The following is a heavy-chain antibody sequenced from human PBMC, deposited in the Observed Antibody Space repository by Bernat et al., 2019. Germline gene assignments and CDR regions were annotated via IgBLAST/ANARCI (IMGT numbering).Heavy chain of an antibody. V-gene: IGHV3-11*05. CDR2: ISSSTTYT. D-gene: IGHD2-15*01. CDR1: GFTFSDYY. Sequence: QVQLVESGGGLVTPGGSLRLSCAASGFTFSDYYMSWIRQAPGKGLQWVSDISSSTTYTNHADSVKGRFTISRDNAKNSLYLQMNSLRAEDTAVYYCARLRRCSGSTCYGYYFDYWGQGTLVTVSS. CDR3: ARLRRCSGSTCYGYYFDY. J-gene: IGHJ4*02.